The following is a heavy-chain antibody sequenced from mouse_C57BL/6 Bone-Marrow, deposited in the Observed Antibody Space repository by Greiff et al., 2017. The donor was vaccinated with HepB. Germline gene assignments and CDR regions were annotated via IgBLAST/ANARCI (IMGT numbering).Heavy chain of an antibody. Sequence: VKLQQPGAELVRPGSSVKLSCKASGYTFTSYWMDWVKQRPGQGLEWIGNIYPSDSETHYNQKFKDKATLTVDKSSSTAYMQLSSLTSEYSAVYYCARPSSLWYFDVWGTGTTVTVSS. J-gene: IGHJ1*03. CDR3: ARPSSLWYFDV. CDR2: IYPSDSET. CDR1: GYTFTSYW. V-gene: IGHV1-61*01. D-gene: IGHD1-1*01.